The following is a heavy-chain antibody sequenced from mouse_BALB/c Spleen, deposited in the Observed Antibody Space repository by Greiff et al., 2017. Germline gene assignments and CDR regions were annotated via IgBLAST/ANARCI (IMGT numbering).Heavy chain of an antibody. Sequence: VQLKQSGPELVKPGASVKMSCKASGYTFTSYVMHWVKQKPGQGLEWIGYINPYNDGTKYNEKFKGKATLTSDKSSSTAYMELSSLTSEDSAVYYCARKANWEFFLCAYWGQGTLVTVSA. CDR3: ARKANWEFFLCAY. V-gene: IGHV1-14*01. D-gene: IGHD4-1*01. CDR1: GYTFTSYV. J-gene: IGHJ3*01. CDR2: INPYNDGT.